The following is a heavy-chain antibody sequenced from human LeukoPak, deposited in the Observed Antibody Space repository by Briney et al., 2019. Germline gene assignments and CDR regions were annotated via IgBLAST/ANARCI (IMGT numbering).Heavy chain of an antibody. CDR1: GYSISSGYF. Sequence: SETLSLTCTVSGYSISSGYFWGWIRQPPGKGLQWIGSIYHSGSTYYNPSLKSRVTISVDTSKNQFSLKLSSVTAADTAVYYCARRTDILTAYYTDYWGQGTLVTVSS. D-gene: IGHD3-9*01. V-gene: IGHV4-38-2*02. CDR3: ARRTDILTAYYTDY. CDR2: IYHSGST. J-gene: IGHJ4*02.